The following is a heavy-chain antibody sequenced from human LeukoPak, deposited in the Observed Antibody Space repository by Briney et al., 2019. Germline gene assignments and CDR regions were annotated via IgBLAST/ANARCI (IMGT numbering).Heavy chain of an antibody. Sequence: SETLSLTCTVSGGSISSYYWSWIRQPPGKGLEWIGYIYYSGSTNYNPSLKSRVTISVDTSKNQFSLKLSSVTAADTAVYYCARDQLGMIFYFDCWGQGTLVTVSS. J-gene: IGHJ4*02. CDR3: ARDQLGMIFYFDC. D-gene: IGHD7-27*01. CDR1: GGSISSYY. V-gene: IGHV4-59*01. CDR2: IYYSGST.